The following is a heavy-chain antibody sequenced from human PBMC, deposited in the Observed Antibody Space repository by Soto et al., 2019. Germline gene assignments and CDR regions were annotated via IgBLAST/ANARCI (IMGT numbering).Heavy chain of an antibody. CDR2: ISGSGAVT. J-gene: IGHJ1*01. CDR3: AKELIEGGSDCGVVDH. D-gene: IGHD2-21*02. Sequence: EVQLSESGGGLVQPGGSLRLSCVVSGFTFDNYAMSWVRQAPGKGLEWVSAISGSGAVTYHADSVKGRFAISRDNSKNTLYLQMNSLRAEDTALYYCAKELIEGGSDCGVVDHWGQGTLVTVSS. CDR1: GFTFDNYA. V-gene: IGHV3-23*01.